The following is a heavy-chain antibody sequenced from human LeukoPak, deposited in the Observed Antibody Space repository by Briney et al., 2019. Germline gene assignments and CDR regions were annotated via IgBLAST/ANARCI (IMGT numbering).Heavy chain of an antibody. V-gene: IGHV3-30*04. Sequence: PGGSLRLSCAASGFTFSSYAMHWVRQAPGKGLEWVTVLSCDGSNKYYADSVKGRFTISRDNSKNTLYLQMNSLRAEDTAVYYCTKGGGTGYSSSWYSHWGQGTLVTVSS. CDR2: LSCDGSNK. J-gene: IGHJ4*02. CDR3: TKGGGTGYSSSWYSH. D-gene: IGHD6-13*01. CDR1: GFTFSSYA.